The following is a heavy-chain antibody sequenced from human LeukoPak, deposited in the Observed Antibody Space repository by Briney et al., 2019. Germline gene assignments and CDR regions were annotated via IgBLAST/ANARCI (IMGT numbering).Heavy chain of an antibody. CDR3: ARHSTSSTTDAFDI. CDR2: IYHSGST. D-gene: IGHD6-13*01. V-gene: IGHV4-38-2*01. CDR1: GYSISSGYY. Sequence: SETLSLTCAVSGYSISSGYYWGWIRQPPGKGLGGIGSIYHSGSTYYNPSLKSRVTISVATSKNQFSLKLSSVTAADTAVYYCARHSTSSTTDAFDIWGQGTMVTVSS. J-gene: IGHJ3*02.